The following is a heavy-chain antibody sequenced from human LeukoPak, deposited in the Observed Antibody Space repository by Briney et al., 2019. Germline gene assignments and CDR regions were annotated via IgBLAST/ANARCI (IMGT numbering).Heavy chain of an antibody. CDR1: GFTFSSYG. CDR3: ARVQTVTTPTCIDY. Sequence: GGSLRLSCAASGFTFSSYGMHWVRQAPGKGLEWVAVISYDGSNKYYADSVKGRFTISRDNSKNTLYLQMNSLRAEDTAVYYCARVQTVTTPTCIDYWGQGTLVTVSS. J-gene: IGHJ4*02. D-gene: IGHD4-17*01. V-gene: IGHV3-30*19. CDR2: ISYDGSNK.